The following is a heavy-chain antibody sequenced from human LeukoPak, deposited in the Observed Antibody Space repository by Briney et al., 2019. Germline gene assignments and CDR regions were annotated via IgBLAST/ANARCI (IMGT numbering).Heavy chain of an antibody. Sequence: SVKVSCKASGGTFSSYAISWVRQAPGQGLEWMGGIIPIFGTANYAQKFQGRVTITADKSTSTAYMELSSLRSEDTAVYYCARAPYGDNGYTAEVADYWGQGTLVTVSS. D-gene: IGHD3-16*01. J-gene: IGHJ4*02. V-gene: IGHV1-69*06. CDR2: IIPIFGTA. CDR1: GGTFSSYA. CDR3: ARAPYGDNGYTAEVADY.